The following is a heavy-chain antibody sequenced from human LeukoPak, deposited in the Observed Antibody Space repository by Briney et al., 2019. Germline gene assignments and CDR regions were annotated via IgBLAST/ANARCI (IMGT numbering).Heavy chain of an antibody. J-gene: IGHJ4*02. V-gene: IGHV1-8*01. CDR2: MNPNSGNT. CDR3: ARGWFGQLLQDY. D-gene: IGHD3-10*01. Sequence: ASVKLSCKASGYTFTSYDINWVRQATGQGPEWMGWMNPNSGNTGYAQQFQGRVTMTRTTSTSTAYMELSSLRSDETAVYYCARGWFGQLLQDYWGQGTLVTVSS. CDR1: GYTFTSYD.